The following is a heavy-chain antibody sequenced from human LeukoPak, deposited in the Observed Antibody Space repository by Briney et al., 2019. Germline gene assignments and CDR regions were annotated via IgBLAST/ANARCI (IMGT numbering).Heavy chain of an antibody. V-gene: IGHV4-34*01. Sequence: SETLSLPCAVYGGSFSGYYWSWIRQPPGKGLEWLGEINHSGSTNYNPSLKSRVTISVDTSKNQFSLKLSFVTAADTAVYYCARGNDYYDSSGFDYWGQGTLVTVSS. D-gene: IGHD3-22*01. J-gene: IGHJ4*02. CDR3: ARGNDYYDSSGFDY. CDR2: INHSGST. CDR1: GGSFSGYY.